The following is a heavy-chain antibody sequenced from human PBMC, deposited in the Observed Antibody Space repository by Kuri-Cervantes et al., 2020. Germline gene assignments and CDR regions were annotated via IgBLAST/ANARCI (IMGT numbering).Heavy chain of an antibody. Sequence: GGSLRLSCAASRFTVSSNYMSWVRQAPGKGLEWVSVIYSGGSTYYADSVKGRFTISRDNSKNTLYLQMNSLRAEDTAVYYCARDPPLKVGATGWFDPWGQGTLSPSPQ. CDR1: RFTVSSNY. J-gene: IGHJ5*02. CDR3: ARDPPLKVGATGWFDP. D-gene: IGHD1-26*01. V-gene: IGHV3-66*01. CDR2: IYSGGST.